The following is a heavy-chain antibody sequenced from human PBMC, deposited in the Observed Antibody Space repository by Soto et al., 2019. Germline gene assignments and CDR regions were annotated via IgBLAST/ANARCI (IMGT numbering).Heavy chain of an antibody. Sequence: QVQMVQSGAEVKKPGSSARVSCKVSGGTFSRHSISWVRQAPGQGLEWMGGIIPIFDATQYAQKFQGRLTITADESTTTCHMDLSGLRPEDTAIYVCARDLTAVRGSWGQGTLVTVS. J-gene: IGHJ4*02. V-gene: IGHV1-69*01. CDR2: IIPIFDAT. CDR1: GGTFSRHS. CDR3: ARDLTAVRGS. D-gene: IGHD3-10*01.